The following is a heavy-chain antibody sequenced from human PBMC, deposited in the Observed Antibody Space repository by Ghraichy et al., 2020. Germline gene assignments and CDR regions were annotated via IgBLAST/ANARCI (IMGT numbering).Heavy chain of an antibody. D-gene: IGHD3-3*01. CDR2: MNPNSGNT. J-gene: IGHJ3*02. CDR1: GYTFTSYD. V-gene: IGHV1-8*02. CDR3: ARGAYDFWSGYLTPQQKDAFDI. Sequence: ASVKVSCKASGYTFTSYDINWVRQATGQGLEWMGWMNPNSGNTGYAQKFQGRVTMTRNTSISTAYMELSSLRSEDTAVYYCARGAYDFWSGYLTPQQKDAFDIWGQGTMVTVSS.